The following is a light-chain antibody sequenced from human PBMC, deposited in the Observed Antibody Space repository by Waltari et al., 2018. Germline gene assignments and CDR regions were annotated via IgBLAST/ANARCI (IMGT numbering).Light chain of an antibody. Sequence: QSVLTQPSSVSAAPGRRVTISCSGTSSNIGSHFVAWYQQLPGTAPKLLIHDNNKRPSGIPYRISGSKSGTSATLVIAGLQPGDEADYYCGTWDSSASGVVFGGGTKLTVL. CDR1: SSNIGSHF. CDR2: DNN. CDR3: GTWDSSASGVV. J-gene: IGLJ2*01. V-gene: IGLV1-51*01.